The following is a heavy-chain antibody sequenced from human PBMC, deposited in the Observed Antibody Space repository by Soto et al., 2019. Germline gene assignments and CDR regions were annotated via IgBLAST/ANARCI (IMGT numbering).Heavy chain of an antibody. V-gene: IGHV1-69*13. J-gene: IGHJ6*02. CDR3: ARVLRGYDNYYGMDV. CDR1: GGTFSSYA. D-gene: IGHD5-12*01. Sequence: SVKVSCKASGGTFSSYAISWVRQAPGQGLEWMGGIIPIFGTANYAQKFQGRVTITADESTSTAYMELSSLRSEDTAVYYCARVLRGYDNYYGMDVWGQGTTVTVSS. CDR2: IIPIFGTA.